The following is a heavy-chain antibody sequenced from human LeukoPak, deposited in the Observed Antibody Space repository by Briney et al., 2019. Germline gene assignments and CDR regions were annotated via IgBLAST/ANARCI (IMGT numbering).Heavy chain of an antibody. CDR1: GYTFTTAW. Sequence: GGSLRLSCAASGYTFTTAWMGWVRQAQGKGLEWVGRIKGTNDGGTADYAAPVKGSFIISRDDSNNTLYLQMNSLKTEDTAVYYCSTDWSSSSHWGQGTLVTVSS. J-gene: IGHJ4*02. V-gene: IGHV3-15*01. D-gene: IGHD6-13*01. CDR3: STDWSSSSH. CDR2: IKGTNDGGTA.